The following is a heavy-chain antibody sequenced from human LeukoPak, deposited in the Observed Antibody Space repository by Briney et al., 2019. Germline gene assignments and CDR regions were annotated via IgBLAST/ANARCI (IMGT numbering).Heavy chain of an antibody. CDR1: GGSSSSYY. CDR3: AREGYYYDSSGYYSSVYFDY. D-gene: IGHD3-22*01. V-gene: IGHV4-4*07. J-gene: IGHJ4*02. CDR2: LNTSGTT. Sequence: PSETLSFTCTVSGGSSSSYYWSWLRQAPGKGLEGMGRLNTSGTTNYNPSLKSRVPMSVDTSKNQFSLKLSSVTAADTAVYYCAREGYYYDSSGYYSSVYFDYWDQGTLVTVSS.